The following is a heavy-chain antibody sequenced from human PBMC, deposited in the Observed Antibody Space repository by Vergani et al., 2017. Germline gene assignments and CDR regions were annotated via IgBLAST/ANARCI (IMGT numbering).Heavy chain of an antibody. V-gene: IGHV3-66*01. D-gene: IGHD4-11*01. CDR1: GFPASSNS. J-gene: IGHJ4*02. CDR3: ASADSDSLFDY. CDR2: IYSGGST. Sequence: EVQLVESGGGLVQPGGSLRLSCAASGFPASSNSMSWVRKAPGKGLEWVSVIYSGGSTYSADSVKGRFTISRDNAKNTLYLQMNSLRAEDTAVYYCASADSDSLFDYWGQGTLVTVSS.